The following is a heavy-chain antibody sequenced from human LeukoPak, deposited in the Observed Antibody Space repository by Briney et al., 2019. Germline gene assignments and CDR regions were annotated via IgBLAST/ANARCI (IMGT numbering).Heavy chain of an antibody. CDR2: ISSDGSST. V-gene: IGHV3-74*01. CDR1: GFTFSNYW. Sequence: PGGSRRLSCAASGFTFSNYWMHWVRQAPGEGLVWVSRISSDGSSTTYADSVKGRFTISRDNAKNTLYLQMNSLRAEDTAVYYCGRGFALVPAGIPDYWGQGTQVTVSS. D-gene: IGHD2-2*01. CDR3: GRGFALVPAGIPDY. J-gene: IGHJ4*02.